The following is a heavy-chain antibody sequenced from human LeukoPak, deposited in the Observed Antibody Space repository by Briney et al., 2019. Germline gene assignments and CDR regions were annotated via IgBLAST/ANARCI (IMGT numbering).Heavy chain of an antibody. V-gene: IGHV3-23*01. D-gene: IGHD2/OR15-2a*01. CDR1: GFSFNRYA. Sequence: GGSLRLSCAASGFSFNRYAVPWVRQAPGKGLEWVSSIRGSGGRTFFADSVKGRFTVSRDNSVFLQMNSLRAEDMALYYCAQSTSMRYFFDLWGRGTLVTVSS. J-gene: IGHJ2*01. CDR2: IRGSGGRT. CDR3: AQSTSMRYFFDL.